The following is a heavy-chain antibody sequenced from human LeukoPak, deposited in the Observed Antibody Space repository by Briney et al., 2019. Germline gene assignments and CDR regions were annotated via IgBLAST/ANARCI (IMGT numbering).Heavy chain of an antibody. D-gene: IGHD1-26*01. CDR2: ISAYNGNT. CDR1: GYSFTSYG. V-gene: IGHV1-18*01. J-gene: IGHJ4*02. CDR3: AKVARNRIVGATIDY. Sequence: ASVKVSCKASGYSFTSYGISWVRQAPGQGLEWMGWISAYNGNTNYAQKLQGRVTMTTDPSTSTAYMELRSLRSDDTAVYYCAKVARNRIVGATIDYWGQGTLVTVSS.